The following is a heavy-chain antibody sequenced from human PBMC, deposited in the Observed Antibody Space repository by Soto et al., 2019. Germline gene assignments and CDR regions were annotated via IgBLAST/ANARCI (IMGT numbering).Heavy chain of an antibody. V-gene: IGHV4-59*08. Sequence: PSETLSLTCTVSGDSISPHYWTWVWRPPGKGLEWVGYVYYTGTTMYNPSLKSRLTISVDRSKNQFSLKLSFVTAADTAVYYCARRYGGTFDYWGQGTLVTVSS. J-gene: IGHJ4*02. CDR1: GDSISPHY. D-gene: IGHD2-15*01. CDR3: ARRYGGTFDY. CDR2: VYYTGTT.